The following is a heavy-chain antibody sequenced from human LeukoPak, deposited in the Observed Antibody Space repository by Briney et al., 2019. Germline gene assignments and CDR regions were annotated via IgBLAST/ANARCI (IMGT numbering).Heavy chain of an antibody. CDR1: GFTFSSYA. D-gene: IGHD4-17*01. J-gene: IGHJ6*02. CDR3: AKDLHHYGRDSRGSHYYDMDV. V-gene: IGHV3-23*01. CDR2: ISSSGGTT. Sequence: PGGSLRLSCAASGFTFSSYAMNWVRQAPGKGLEWVSVISSSGGTTYYSDSVKGRFTISRDNSKNTLYLQMNSLRAEDTAVYHGAKDLHHYGRDSRGSHYYDMDVWGQGTTVTVSS.